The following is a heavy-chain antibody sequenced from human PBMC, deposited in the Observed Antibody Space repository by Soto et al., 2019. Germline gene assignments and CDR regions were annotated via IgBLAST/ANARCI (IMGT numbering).Heavy chain of an antibody. V-gene: IGHV1-69*13. CDR3: ARGLISRGRWSMDSIDY. Sequence: GASVKVSCKASGGTFSIYAISWVRQAPGQGLEWMGGIIPIFGTANYAQKFQGRVTITADESTSTAYMELSSLRSEDTAVYYCARGLISRGRWSMDSIDYWGQGLLVTVSS. CDR1: GGTFSIYA. J-gene: IGHJ4*02. D-gene: IGHD3-10*01. CDR2: IIPIFGTA.